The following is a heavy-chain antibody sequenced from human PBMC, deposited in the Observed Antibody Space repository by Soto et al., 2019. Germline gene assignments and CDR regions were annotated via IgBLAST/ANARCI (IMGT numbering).Heavy chain of an antibody. Sequence: SETLSLICTVSGGSISSYYWSWIRQPPGKGLEWIGYIYYSGSTNYNPSLKSRVTISVDTSKNQFSLKLSSVTAADTAVYYCARGVRITMVRGVTNPLPYYYYYYMDVWGKGTTVTVSS. V-gene: IGHV4-59*01. CDR3: ARGVRITMVRGVTNPLPYYYYYYMDV. CDR1: GGSISSYY. J-gene: IGHJ6*03. D-gene: IGHD3-10*01. CDR2: IYYSGST.